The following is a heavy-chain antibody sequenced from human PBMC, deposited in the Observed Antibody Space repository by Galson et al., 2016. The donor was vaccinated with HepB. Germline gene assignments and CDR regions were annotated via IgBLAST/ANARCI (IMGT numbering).Heavy chain of an antibody. CDR2: IYYGGST. CDR3: AGTYPTGLFDP. J-gene: IGHJ5*02. CDR1: GGYISTYY. D-gene: IGHD3-10*01. Sequence: ETLSLTCTVSGGYISTYYWSWIRQPPGKGLEWIGHIYYGGSTKYNPSFKSGVTISVDTSENQFSLRLNSVTVADTAVYYCAGTYPTGLFDPWGQGTLVTVSS. V-gene: IGHV4-59*01.